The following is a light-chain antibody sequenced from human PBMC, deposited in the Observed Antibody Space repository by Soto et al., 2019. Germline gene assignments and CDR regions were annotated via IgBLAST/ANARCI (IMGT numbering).Light chain of an antibody. J-gene: IGKJ4*01. Sequence: DVVMTQSPDSLAVSLGERATINCKSSQSVLYSSSNKNYLAWYQQKPGQPPKLLIYWASTRESGVPDRFSGSGSGTDFTLIIVSLQAEDVAVYYCQQYYSLPLTFGGGTKVEIK. CDR3: QQYYSLPLT. CDR1: QSVLYSSSNKNY. CDR2: WAS. V-gene: IGKV4-1*01.